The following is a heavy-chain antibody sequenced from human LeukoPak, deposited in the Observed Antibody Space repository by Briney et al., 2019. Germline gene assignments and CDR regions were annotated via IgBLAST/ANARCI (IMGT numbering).Heavy chain of an antibody. CDR1: GYTFTSYD. J-gene: IGHJ6*02. V-gene: IGHV1-8*01. D-gene: IGHD3-16*01. CDR2: MNPNSGNT. CDR3: ARGGGGVVVQYYYYYGMDV. Sequence: ASVKVSCKASGYTFTSYDINWVRQATGQGLEWMGWMNPNSGNTGYAQKFQGRVTMTRNTSISTAYMELSSLRSEDTAVYYCARGGGGVVVQYYYYYGMDVWGQGTTVTVSS.